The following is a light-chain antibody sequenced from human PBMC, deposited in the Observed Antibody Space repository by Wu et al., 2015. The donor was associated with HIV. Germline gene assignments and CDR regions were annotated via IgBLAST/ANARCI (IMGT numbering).Light chain of an antibody. CDR2: GAA. J-gene: IGKJ1*01. CDR1: QSVSSNY. Sequence: EIVLTQSPGTLSLSQGERATLSCRASQSVSSNYLAWYQQKPGQAPRLLISGAASRASGIPDRFSGSGSGTDFTLTISRLEPEDFAVYYCQQYGSSLTWTFGQGRRWKS. V-gene: IGKV3-20*01. CDR3: QQYGSSLTWT.